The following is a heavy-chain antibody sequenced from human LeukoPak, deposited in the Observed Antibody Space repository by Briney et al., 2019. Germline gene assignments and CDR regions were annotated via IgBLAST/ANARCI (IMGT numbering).Heavy chain of an antibody. CDR2: ISAYNGNT. J-gene: IGHJ4*02. V-gene: IGHV1-18*01. Sequence: ASVKVSCKASGYTFASYGISWVRQAPGQGLEWMGWISAYNGNTNYAQKLQGRVTMTTDTSTSTAYMELRSLRSDDTAVYYCARLRFGELLVDYWGQGTLVTVSS. CDR3: ARLRFGELLVDY. CDR1: GYTFASYG. D-gene: IGHD3-10*01.